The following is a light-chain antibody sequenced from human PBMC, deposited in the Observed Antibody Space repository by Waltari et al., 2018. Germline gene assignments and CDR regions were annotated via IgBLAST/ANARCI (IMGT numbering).Light chain of an antibody. CDR2: WAS. V-gene: IGKV4-1*01. CDR3: QQYYGSPPWT. Sequence: DIVMTQSPDSLTVSLGERATINCKSSQSILYSSNNLNYLAWYQQRPGQPPKLRIYWASTRESGVPDRFSGSGSGTDFTLTISSLQAEDVAVYYCQQYYGSPPWTFGQGTKVEIK. J-gene: IGKJ1*01. CDR1: QSILYSSNNLNY.